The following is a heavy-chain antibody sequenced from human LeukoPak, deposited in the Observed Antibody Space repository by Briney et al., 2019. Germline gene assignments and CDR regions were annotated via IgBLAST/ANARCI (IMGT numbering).Heavy chain of an antibody. CDR3: ARVCLRVVRGVIISPDY. V-gene: IGHV1-2*02. Sequence: GAAVKVSCKASGYTFTGYYMHWVRQAPGQGLEWMGWINPNCGGTNYAQKFQGRVTMTRDTSISTAYMELSRLRSDDTAVYYCARVCLRVVRGVIISPDYWGQGKVGSVSS. J-gene: IGHJ4*02. CDR1: GYTFTGYY. D-gene: IGHD3-10*01. CDR2: INPNCGGT.